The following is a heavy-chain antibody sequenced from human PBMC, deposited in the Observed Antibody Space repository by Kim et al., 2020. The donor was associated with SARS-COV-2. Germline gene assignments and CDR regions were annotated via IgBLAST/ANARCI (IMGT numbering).Heavy chain of an antibody. CDR3: ARGGSGSYYPYFDY. D-gene: IGHD3-10*01. CDR2: IYSGGGT. V-gene: IGHV3-53*01. Sequence: GGSLRLSCAASGFAVSSNYMSWVRQAPGKGLGWVSLIYSGGGTDYAASVQGRFTISRDNSKNTLYLQMHSLRAEDTAVYYCARGGSGSYYPYFDYWGQGT. J-gene: IGHJ4*02. CDR1: GFAVSSNY.